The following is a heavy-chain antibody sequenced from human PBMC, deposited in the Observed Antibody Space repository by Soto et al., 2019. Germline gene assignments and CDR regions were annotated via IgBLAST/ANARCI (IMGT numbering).Heavy chain of an antibody. Sequence: GESLKISCKGSGYSFTSYWIGWVRQMPGKGLEWMGIIYPGDSDTRYSPSFQGQVTISADKSIGTAYLQWSSLKASDTAMYYCARLEGRLATCYTLYYYGMDVWGQGTTVTVSS. J-gene: IGHJ6*02. CDR1: GYSFTSYW. D-gene: IGHD5-12*01. V-gene: IGHV5-51*01. CDR2: IYPGDSDT. CDR3: ARLEGRLATCYTLYYYGMDV.